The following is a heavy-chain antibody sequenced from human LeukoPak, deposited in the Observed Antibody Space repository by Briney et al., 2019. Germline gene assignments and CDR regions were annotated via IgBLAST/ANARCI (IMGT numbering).Heavy chain of an antibody. CDR2: IYHSGST. CDR1: GGSISSSSW. Sequence: SETLSLTCAVSGGSISSSSWWSWVRQPPGKGLEWIGEIYHSGSTNYNPSLKSRVTISVDKSKNQFSLKLSSVTAADTAVYYCARPDYYGSGSYCWGQGTLVTVSS. V-gene: IGHV4-4*02. J-gene: IGHJ4*02. CDR3: ARPDYYGSGSYC. D-gene: IGHD3-10*01.